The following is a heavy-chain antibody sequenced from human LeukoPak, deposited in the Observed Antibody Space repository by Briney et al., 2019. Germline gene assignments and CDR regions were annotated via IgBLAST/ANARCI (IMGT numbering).Heavy chain of an antibody. V-gene: IGHV4-39*01. CDR1: GGSISSSNYY. J-gene: IGHJ5*02. Sequence: PSETLSLTCTVSGGSISSSNYYWGWIRQPPGKGLEWIGSINYSGNTYYNPSLKSRVTISVDTSRNQFSLKLSSVTAADTALYYCARGSSSSYNWFDPWGQGTLVTVSS. D-gene: IGHD6-13*01. CDR3: ARGSSSSYNWFDP. CDR2: INYSGNT.